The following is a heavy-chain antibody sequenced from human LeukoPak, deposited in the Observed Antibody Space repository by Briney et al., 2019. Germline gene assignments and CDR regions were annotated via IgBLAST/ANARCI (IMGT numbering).Heavy chain of an antibody. D-gene: IGHD4-17*01. Sequence: SETLSLTCAVNGGSFSGYYWSWIRQPPGKGLEWIGEINHSGSTNYNPSLTSRVTISVDTSKNQFSLKLSSVTAADTAVYYCARGRQRGERPRGNWFDPWGQGTLVTVSS. CDR2: INHSGST. CDR1: GGSFSGYY. J-gene: IGHJ5*02. V-gene: IGHV4-34*01. CDR3: ARGRQRGERPRGNWFDP.